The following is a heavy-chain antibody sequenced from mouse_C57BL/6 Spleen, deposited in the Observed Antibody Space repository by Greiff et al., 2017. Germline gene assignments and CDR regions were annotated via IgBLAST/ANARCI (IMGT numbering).Heavy chain of an antibody. CDR3: ARFGSSYYFDD. V-gene: IGHV14-2*01. D-gene: IGHD1-1*01. CDR2: IDPEDGES. Sequence: VQLQQSGAELVKPGASVKLSCTASGFNIKDYYMHWVKQRTEQGLEWIGRIDPEDGESKYAPQFQGKATITADTSSNTAYLQLSSLTSEDTAVYYCARFGSSYYFDDWGQGTTLTVSS. CDR1: GFNIKDYY. J-gene: IGHJ2*01.